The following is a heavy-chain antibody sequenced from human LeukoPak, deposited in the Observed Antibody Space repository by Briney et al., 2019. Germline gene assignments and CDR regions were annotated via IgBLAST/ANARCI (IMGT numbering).Heavy chain of an antibody. Sequence: GRSLRLSCAASGFTFSSYAMHWVRQAPGKGLEWVAVISYDGSNKYYADSVKGRFTISRDNSKNTLYLQMNSLRAEDTAVYYCARAYYYDSSGYYYWSWFDPWGQGTLVTVSS. J-gene: IGHJ5*02. D-gene: IGHD3-22*01. CDR1: GFTFSSYA. V-gene: IGHV3-30*04. CDR2: ISYDGSNK. CDR3: ARAYYYDSSGYYYWSWFDP.